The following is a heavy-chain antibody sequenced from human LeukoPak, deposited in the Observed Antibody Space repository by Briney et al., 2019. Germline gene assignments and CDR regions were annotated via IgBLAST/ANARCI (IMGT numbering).Heavy chain of an antibody. D-gene: IGHD3-10*01. CDR3: ARDAFRYYGSGSYLDY. CDR2: ISYDGSNK. J-gene: IGHJ4*02. CDR1: GFTFSSYA. V-gene: IGHV3-30-3*01. Sequence: PGGSLRLSCAASGFTFSSYAMHWVRQAPGKGLEWVAVISYDGSNKYYADSVKGRFTISRDNSKNTLYLQMNSLRAEDTAVYYCARDAFRYYGSGSYLDYWGQGTLVTVSS.